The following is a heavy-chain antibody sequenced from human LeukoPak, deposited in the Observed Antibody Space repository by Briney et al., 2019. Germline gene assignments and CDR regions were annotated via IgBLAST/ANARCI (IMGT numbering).Heavy chain of an antibody. J-gene: IGHJ4*02. V-gene: IGHV4-38-2*02. CDR3: ARRAGAYSHPYDY. CDR2: INHSGST. D-gene: IGHD4/OR15-4a*01. CDR1: GYSISCGYY. Sequence: DPSETLSLTCTVSGYSISCGYYWDWIRQPPGKGLEWIGEINHSGSTNYNPSLKSRVTISVDTSKNQFSLKLRSVTAADTAVYYCARRAGAYSHPYDYWGQGTLVTVSS.